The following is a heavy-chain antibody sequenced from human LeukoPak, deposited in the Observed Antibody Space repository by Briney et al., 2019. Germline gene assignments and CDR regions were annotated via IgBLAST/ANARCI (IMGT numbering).Heavy chain of an antibody. CDR1: GGSFSGYY. CDR3: ARGPPRDYGTSGFYYNY. J-gene: IGHJ4*02. V-gene: IGHV4-34*01. Sequence: SETLSLTCAVYGGSFSGYYWSWIRQPPGKGLEWIGEIDHSGFTIYNPSLKCRVAISEDTSKNQFSLKLSSVTAADTAVYYCARGPPRDYGTSGFYYNYWGQGTLVTVSS. CDR2: IDHSGFT. D-gene: IGHD3-22*01.